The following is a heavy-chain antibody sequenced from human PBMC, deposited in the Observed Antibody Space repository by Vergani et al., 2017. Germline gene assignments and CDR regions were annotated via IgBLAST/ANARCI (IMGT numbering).Heavy chain of an antibody. D-gene: IGHD2-2*01. CDR3: ASGRFLRYGSRYSCYQADP. J-gene: IGHJ5*02. CDR2: MNPNSGNT. CDR1: GYTFTSYD. V-gene: IGHV1-8*01. Sequence: QVQLVQSGAEVKKPGASVKVSCKASGYTFTSYDINWVRQATGQGLGWMGWMNPNSGNTGYAQKFQGRVTMTRNTSISTAYMELSSLRSGDTAVYYCASGRFLRYGSRYSCYQADPWGQGTLVTVSS.